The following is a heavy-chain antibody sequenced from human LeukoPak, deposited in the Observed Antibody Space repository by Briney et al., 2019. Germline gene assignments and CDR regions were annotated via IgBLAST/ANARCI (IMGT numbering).Heavy chain of an antibody. V-gene: IGHV3-11*06. CDR1: GFTFNDYY. J-gene: IGHJ4*02. Sequence: GASLRLTCAASGFTFNDYYMSWIRQAPGKGLEWVSFISSSGGHTNYADSVKGRFTVSRDNAKNSLYLQMNSLRAEDAAVYYCDRNPGPGTLDNWGQGTLVTVSS. CDR2: ISSSGGHT. CDR3: DRNPGPGTLDN. D-gene: IGHD6-13*01.